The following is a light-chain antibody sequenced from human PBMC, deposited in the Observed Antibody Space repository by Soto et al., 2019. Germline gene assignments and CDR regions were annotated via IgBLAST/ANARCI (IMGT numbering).Light chain of an antibody. V-gene: IGKV1-9*01. CDR1: QGISSY. CDR3: QQLNTFPVT. Sequence: DIQLTQSPSFLSASVGDRVTITCRASQGISSYLAWYQHTPGKAPKLLIYASSTLQSGVPSRFSGSGSGTEFTLTLSSLQPKDFATYYCQQLNTFPVTFGKGTRL. J-gene: IGKJ5*01. CDR2: ASS.